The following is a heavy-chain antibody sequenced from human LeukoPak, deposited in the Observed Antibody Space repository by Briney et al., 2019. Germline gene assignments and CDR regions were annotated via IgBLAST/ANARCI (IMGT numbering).Heavy chain of an antibody. D-gene: IGHD3-10*01. CDR3: ARAMVRGSHYFDY. Sequence: ASVKVPCKASGYTFTRYYMHWVRQAPGKGLEWVGWINPNSGGTNYAQKFHGRVTMTRDTSISTAYMELSRLISDDTAVYYCARAMVRGSHYFDYWGQGTLVTVSS. J-gene: IGHJ4*02. V-gene: IGHV1-2*02. CDR2: INPNSGGT. CDR1: GYTFTRYY.